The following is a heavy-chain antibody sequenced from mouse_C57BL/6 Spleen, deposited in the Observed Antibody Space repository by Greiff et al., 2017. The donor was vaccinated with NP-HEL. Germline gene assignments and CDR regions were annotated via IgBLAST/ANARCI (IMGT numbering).Heavy chain of an antibody. CDR1: GFTFSDYG. V-gene: IGHV5-17*01. J-gene: IGHJ3*01. Sequence: EVKLMESGGGLVKPGGSLKLSCAASGFTFSDYGMHWVRQAPEKGLEWVAYISSGSSTIYYADTVKGRFTISRDNAKNTLFLQMTSLRSEDTAMYYCARGGGNYPLAYWGQGTLVTVSA. D-gene: IGHD2-1*01. CDR2: ISSGSSTI. CDR3: ARGGGNYPLAY.